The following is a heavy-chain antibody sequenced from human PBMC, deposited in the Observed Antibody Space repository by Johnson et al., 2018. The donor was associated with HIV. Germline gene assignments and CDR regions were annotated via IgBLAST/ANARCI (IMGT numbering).Heavy chain of an antibody. Sequence: QVQLVESGGGVVQSGRSLRLSCAASGFTFSTYGMHWVRQAPGKGLEWVAVISFDGSNKNYADSVKGRFTISRDNSKSTLYLQMNSLRAEDTAVYYCAKAKTVARIAIFFDIWGQGTMVTVSS. D-gene: IGHD3-3*01. CDR1: GFTFSTYG. CDR2: ISFDGSNK. J-gene: IGHJ3*02. V-gene: IGHV3-30*18. CDR3: AKAKTVARIAIFFDI.